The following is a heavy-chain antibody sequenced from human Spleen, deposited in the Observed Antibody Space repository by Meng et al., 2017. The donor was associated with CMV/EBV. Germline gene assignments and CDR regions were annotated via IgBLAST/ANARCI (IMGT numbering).Heavy chain of an antibody. D-gene: IGHD3-9*01. V-gene: IGHV4-61*01. CDR2: IYYSGST. Sequence: SETLSLTCTVSGGSVSSGSYYWSWIRQPPGKGLEWIGYIYYSGSTNYNPSLKSRVTISVDTSKNQFSLKLSSVTAADTAVYYCARDRVAKTGSMDVWGQGTTVTAP. CDR1: GGSVSSGSYY. CDR3: ARDRVAKTGSMDV. J-gene: IGHJ6*02.